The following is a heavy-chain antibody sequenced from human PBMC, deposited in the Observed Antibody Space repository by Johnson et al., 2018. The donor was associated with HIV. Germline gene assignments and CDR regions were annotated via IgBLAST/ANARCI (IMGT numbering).Heavy chain of an antibody. CDR3: ARSFGVTTPGAFDI. Sequence: QMLLVESGGGVVQPGRSLRLSCAASGFTFSSYAMHWVRQAPGKGLEWVAVISYDGSNQYYADSVKGRFTISRDNSKNTLYLQMNSLRAEDTAVYYCARSFGVTTPGAFDIWGQGTMVTVSS. V-gene: IGHV3-30*04. J-gene: IGHJ3*02. CDR1: GFTFSSYA. CDR2: ISYDGSNQ. D-gene: IGHD3-3*01.